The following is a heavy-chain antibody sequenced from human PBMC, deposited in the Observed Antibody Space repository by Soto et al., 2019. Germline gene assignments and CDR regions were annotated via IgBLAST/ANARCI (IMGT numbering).Heavy chain of an antibody. CDR3: TTESYFTIILVRFDF. CDR1: GFTFSKAW. J-gene: IGHJ5*01. D-gene: IGHD3-22*01. CDR2: IKSKTDGGTT. Sequence: EVQLVESGGDLVKPGGSLRLACAASGFTFSKAWINWVRQAPGKGLEWVGRIKSKTDGGTTDFAALVKGRFAISRDDSKNMVYLQMNSLKNEDTAIYYCTTESYFTIILVRFDFWGHGTLVTVSS. V-gene: IGHV3-15*07.